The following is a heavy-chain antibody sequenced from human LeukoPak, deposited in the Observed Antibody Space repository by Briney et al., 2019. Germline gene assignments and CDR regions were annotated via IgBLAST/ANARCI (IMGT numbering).Heavy chain of an antibody. CDR3: ARSARGYYYYMDV. D-gene: IGHD6-25*01. V-gene: IGHV3-21*01. J-gene: IGHJ6*03. CDR2: ISSSSYI. Sequence: GGSLRLSCAASGFTFSSYSMNWVRQAPGKGLEWVSSISSSSYIYYADSVRGRFTISRDNAKYSLYLQMNSLRAEDTAVYNSARSARGYYYYMDVWAKGPRSPSP. CDR1: GFTFSSYS.